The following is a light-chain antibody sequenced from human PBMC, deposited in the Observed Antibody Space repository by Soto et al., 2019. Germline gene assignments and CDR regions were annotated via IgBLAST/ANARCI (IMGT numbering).Light chain of an antibody. V-gene: IGLV2-8*01. CDR2: DVS. J-gene: IGLJ1*01. CDR1: SSDVGGYNY. CDR3: SSYAGTNIHYV. Sequence: QSALTQPPSASGSPGQSVTISCTGTSSDVGGYNYVSWYQQHPGKVPKLMIYDVSKRPSGVPDRFSGSKSGNTASLTVSGLQAEDEADYYCSSYAGTNIHYVFGTGTKLTVL.